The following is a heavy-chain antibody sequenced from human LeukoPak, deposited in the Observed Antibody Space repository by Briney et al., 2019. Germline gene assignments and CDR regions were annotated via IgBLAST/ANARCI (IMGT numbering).Heavy chain of an antibody. J-gene: IGHJ5*02. D-gene: IGHD2-15*01. CDR3: ARQGWWFDP. V-gene: IGHV4-39*01. CDR2: LSYSGTT. Sequence: SETLSLTCTVSGGSISSSTYYWGWIRQPPGRGLEWIGSLSYSGTTYYNPSLKSRVTISVDTSNNQFSLELSSVTAADTAVYYCARQGWWFDPWGQGTLVTVSS. CDR1: GGSISSSTYY.